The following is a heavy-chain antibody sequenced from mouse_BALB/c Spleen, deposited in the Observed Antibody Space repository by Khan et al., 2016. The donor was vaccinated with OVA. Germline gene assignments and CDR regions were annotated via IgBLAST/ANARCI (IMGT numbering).Heavy chain of an antibody. CDR3: ARWNYRYDGYFDY. CDR1: GDSITSGY. Sequence: EVQLQESGPSLVKPSQTLSLTCSVTGDSITSGYWNWIRKFPGNKLEYMGYISSSDSTFYNPSLKSRLSITRDTSTNQYYLQLNSVTTEDTATYYCARWNYRYDGYFDYWGQGTTLTVSS. J-gene: IGHJ2*01. D-gene: IGHD2-14*01. V-gene: IGHV3-8*02. CDR2: ISSSDST.